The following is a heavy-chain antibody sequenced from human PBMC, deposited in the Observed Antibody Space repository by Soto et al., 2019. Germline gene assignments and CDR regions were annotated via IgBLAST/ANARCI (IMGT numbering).Heavy chain of an antibody. CDR1: GFSFNNFG. V-gene: IGHV3-30*18. Sequence: QVHLVQSGGGVVQPGRSLRLSCAASGFSFNNFGMHWVRQAPGKGLGWVAVISYDGSNKYYADSVRGRFTISRDDSKDTLYLQMNSLRAEDTAVYYCAKDGTYCGGDCYPIFNFDSWGQGTLVTVSS. CDR2: ISYDGSNK. CDR3: AKDGTYCGGDCYPIFNFDS. D-gene: IGHD2-21*02. J-gene: IGHJ4*02.